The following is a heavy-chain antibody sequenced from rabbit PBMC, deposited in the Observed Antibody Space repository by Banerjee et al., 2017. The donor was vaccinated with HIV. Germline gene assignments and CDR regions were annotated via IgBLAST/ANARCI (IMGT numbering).Heavy chain of an antibody. Sequence: QEQLEESGGGLVQPGGSLTLSCKASGFDFSNYYMCWVRQAPGKGLEWIACINTSSGSTVYATWAKGRFTISKTSSTTVTLQMPSLTAADTATYFCARDLAGVIGWNFDLWGPGTLVTVS. CDR2: INTSSGST. V-gene: IGHV1S45*01. CDR3: ARDLAGVIGWNFDL. D-gene: IGHD4-1*01. J-gene: IGHJ4*01. CDR1: GFDFSNYY.